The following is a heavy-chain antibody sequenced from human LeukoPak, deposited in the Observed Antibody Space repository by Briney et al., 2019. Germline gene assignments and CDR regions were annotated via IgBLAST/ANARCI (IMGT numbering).Heavy chain of an antibody. CDR3: ATVAVFTDSGSYYGPWRRFDY. CDR1: GYTLTELS. Sequence: ASVKVSCKVSGYTLTELSMHWVRQAPGKGLEWMGGFDPEDGETVYAQKFQGRVTMTEDTSTDTAYMELSSLRSEDTAVYYCATVAVFTDSGSYYGPWRRFDYWGQGTLVTVSS. D-gene: IGHD1-26*01. V-gene: IGHV1-24*01. CDR2: FDPEDGET. J-gene: IGHJ4*02.